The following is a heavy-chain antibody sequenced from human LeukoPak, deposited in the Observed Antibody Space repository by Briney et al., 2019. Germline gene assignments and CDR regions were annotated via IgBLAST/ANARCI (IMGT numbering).Heavy chain of an antibody. J-gene: IGHJ2*01. V-gene: IGHV3-13*05. Sequence: GGSLRLSCAASGFTSSSYDMHWVRQATGKGLEWVSAIGTAGAPYYPGSAKARFTISRENAKNSLNLQMNSLSAGDTAVYYCTRGSRGAVAGTIVWYFDLWGRGTLVTVSS. CDR2: IGTAGAP. CDR3: TRGSRGAVAGTIVWYFDL. D-gene: IGHD6-19*01. CDR1: GFTSSSYD.